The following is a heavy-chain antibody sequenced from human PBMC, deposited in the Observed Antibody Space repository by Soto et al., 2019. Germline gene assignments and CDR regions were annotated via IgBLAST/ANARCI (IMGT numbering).Heavy chain of an antibody. CDR1: GFTFSDYY. D-gene: IGHD1-26*01. J-gene: IGHJ4*02. CDR2: ISSSGSTI. Sequence: PGGSLRLSCAASGFTFSDYYMSWIRQAPGKGLEWVSYISSSGSTIYYADSVKGRFTISRDNSKNTLYLQMNSLRAEDTAVYYCARGPSLVGATGYFDYWGQGTLVTVSS. CDR3: ARGPSLVGATGYFDY. V-gene: IGHV3-11*04.